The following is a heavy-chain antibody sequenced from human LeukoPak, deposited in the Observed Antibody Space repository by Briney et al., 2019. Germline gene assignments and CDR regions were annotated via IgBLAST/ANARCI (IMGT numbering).Heavy chain of an antibody. CDR1: GASSRSYC. V-gene: IGHV4-59*01. J-gene: IGHJ5*02. CDR2: IYYSGST. D-gene: IGHD2-15*01. CDR3: ATGRDWFDP. Sequence: SETLSLTCTVSGASSRSYCWTWIRLPPGKGLEWIGCIYYSGSTNYNPSLKSRVSISVDTSKNQLSLKLNSVTAADTAVYYCATGRDWFDPWGQGTLVTVSS.